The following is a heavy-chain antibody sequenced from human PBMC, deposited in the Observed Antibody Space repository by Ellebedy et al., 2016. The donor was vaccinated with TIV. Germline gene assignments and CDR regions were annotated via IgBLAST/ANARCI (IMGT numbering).Heavy chain of an antibody. CDR1: GFDFSGHS. D-gene: IGHD2-15*01. J-gene: IGHJ6*02. V-gene: IGHV3-48*02. Sequence: GESLKISXAASGFDFSGHSMNWVRQAPGKGLEWVAYISSDTANIYYAGSVRGRFTVSRDNVKNSLYLQMSRLRDEDTAVYYCARDAGVAVVVVDGMDVWGQGTTVTVS. CDR3: ARDAGVAVVVVDGMDV. CDR2: ISSDTANI.